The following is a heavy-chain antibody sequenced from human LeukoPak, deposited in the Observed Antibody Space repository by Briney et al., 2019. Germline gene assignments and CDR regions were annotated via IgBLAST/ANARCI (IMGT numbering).Heavy chain of an antibody. J-gene: IGHJ1*01. CDR2: IIPIFGTA. Sequence: GASVKVSCKASGGTFSSYAISWVRQAPGQGLEWMGGIIPIFGTANYAQKFQGRVTITADKSTSTAYMELSSLRSEDTAVYYCARPIAAAGPADFQHWGQGTLVTVSS. D-gene: IGHD6-13*01. CDR3: ARPIAAAGPADFQH. V-gene: IGHV1-69*06. CDR1: GGTFSSYA.